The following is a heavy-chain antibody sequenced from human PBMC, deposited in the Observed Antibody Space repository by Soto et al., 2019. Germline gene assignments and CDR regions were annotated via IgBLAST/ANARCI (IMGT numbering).Heavy chain of an antibody. Sequence: QVQLEQSGTEMKKPGSSVKVSCTASGGTFSTHGISWVRQAPGHGLEWMGGIIPILGTTNYAQTFDGRVTITADESTSTVYMELSSLRSADTAVYFCARLFSGYDEGDIVDYFDSWGQGTLVTVSS. D-gene: IGHD5-12*01. CDR2: IIPILGTT. V-gene: IGHV1-69*01. CDR3: ARLFSGYDEGDIVDYFDS. J-gene: IGHJ4*02. CDR1: GGTFSTHG.